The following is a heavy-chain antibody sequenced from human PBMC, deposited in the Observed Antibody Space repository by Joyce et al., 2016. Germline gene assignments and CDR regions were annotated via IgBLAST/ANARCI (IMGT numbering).Heavy chain of an antibody. CDR1: GYTFTNYD. D-gene: IGHD3-22*01. CDR2: MSPSKGNT. Sequence: QVQLVQSGAEVKKPGASVKVSCKASGYTFTNYDINWVRQAPGQGLEWLGGMSPSKGNTGYAQKFQGRVTSTRDTSINTAYMELSSLRSEDTAVYYCARNPYESGLFDPWGQGTLVTVSS. J-gene: IGHJ5*02. CDR3: ARNPYESGLFDP. V-gene: IGHV1-8*03.